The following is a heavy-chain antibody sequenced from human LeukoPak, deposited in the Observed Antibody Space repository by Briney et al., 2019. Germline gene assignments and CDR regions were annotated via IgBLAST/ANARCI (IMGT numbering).Heavy chain of an antibody. CDR1: GGSISSYY. Sequence: SETLSLTCTVSGGSISSYYWSWIRQPPGKGLEWIGYIYYSGSTNYNPSLKSRVTISVDTSKNQFSLKLSSVTAADTAVYYCARRIVVVPAAINYGMDVWGQGTTVTVSS. J-gene: IGHJ6*02. V-gene: IGHV4-59*12. CDR2: IYYSGST. CDR3: ARRIVVVPAAINYGMDV. D-gene: IGHD2-2*01.